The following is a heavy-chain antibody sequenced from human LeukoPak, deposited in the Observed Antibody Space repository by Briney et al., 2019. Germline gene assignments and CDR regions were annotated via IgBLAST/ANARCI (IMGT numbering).Heavy chain of an antibody. D-gene: IGHD2-15*01. CDR2: IYHSGST. Sequence: SETLSLTCNVSGGPIRSAGYYWSWVRQPPGRGLEWIGEIYHSGSTNYNPSLKSRVTISVDKSKNQFSLKLSSVTAADTAVYYCARTHYCSGGSCYLFMSGRYYYGMDVWGQGTTVTVSS. CDR3: ARTHYCSGGSCYLFMSGRYYYGMDV. J-gene: IGHJ6*02. CDR1: GGPIRSAGYY. V-gene: IGHV4-39*07.